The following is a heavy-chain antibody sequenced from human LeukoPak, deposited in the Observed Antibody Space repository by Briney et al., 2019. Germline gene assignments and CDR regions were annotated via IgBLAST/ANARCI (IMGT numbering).Heavy chain of an antibody. V-gene: IGHV3-23*01. D-gene: IGHD1-26*01. CDR3: AKGGAQV. CDR2: ISSSGGST. J-gene: IGHJ4*02. Sequence: GGSLRLSCAASGFTFSSDAMRWVRQAPGKGLEWVSAISSSGGSTYYADSVRGRSIISRDSSKNTLYLQMNSLRAEDTAVYYCAKGGAQVGGQGTLVTVSS. CDR1: GFTFSSDA.